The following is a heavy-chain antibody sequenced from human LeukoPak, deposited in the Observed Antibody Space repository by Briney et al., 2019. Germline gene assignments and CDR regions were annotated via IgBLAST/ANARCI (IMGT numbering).Heavy chain of an antibody. J-gene: IGHJ3*02. CDR2: IYPGDSDT. CDR1: GYRLTDNW. Sequence: GESLKISCKISGYRLTDNWIGWVRQVPGKGLEWMGVIYPGDSDTRYSPSFQGQVTISADKSISTAYLQWSSLKASDTAMYYCARSGYGWGAFDIWGQGTMVTVSS. CDR3: ARSGYGWGAFDI. V-gene: IGHV5-51*01. D-gene: IGHD3-10*01.